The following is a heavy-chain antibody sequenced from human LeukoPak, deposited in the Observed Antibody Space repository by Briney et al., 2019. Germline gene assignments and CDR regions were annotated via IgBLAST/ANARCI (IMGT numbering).Heavy chain of an antibody. J-gene: IGHJ4*02. CDR1: GFTFPNYD. Sequence: GGSLRLSCAASGFTFPNYDMSWVRQAPGKGLEWVSTISDSGHDTSYADSVKGRFTISRDNSKNTLYLQMSSLRAEDTALYYCATGEYYFDFWGQGTLVTVSS. CDR2: ISDSGHDT. V-gene: IGHV3-23*01. D-gene: IGHD3-16*01. CDR3: ATGEYYFDF.